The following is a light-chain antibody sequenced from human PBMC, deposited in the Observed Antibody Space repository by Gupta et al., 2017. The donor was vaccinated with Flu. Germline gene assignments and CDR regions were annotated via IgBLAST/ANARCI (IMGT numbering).Light chain of an antibody. V-gene: IGLV1-47*01. J-gene: IGLJ3*02. CDR1: SSNIGSNY. CDR2: RNN. CDR3: AAWDDSRSGWV. Sequence: SVLTQPPSASGTHGQRVTISCSGSSSNIGSNYVYWYQQLPGTAPKLLIYRNNKRPSGVPDRFSGSKSGTSASLAISGLRSEDEADYYCAAWDDSRSGWVFGGGTKLTVL.